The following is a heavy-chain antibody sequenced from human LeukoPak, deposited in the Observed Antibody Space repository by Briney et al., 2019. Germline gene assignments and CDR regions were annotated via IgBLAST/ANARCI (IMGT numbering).Heavy chain of an antibody. Sequence: GGSLRLSCAASGFTSSSYAMHWVRQAPGKGLEWVAVISYDGSNKYYADSVKGRFTISRDNSKNTLYLQMNSLRAEDTAVYYCARGGDSSSWYGQLDYWGQGTLVTVSS. CDR1: GFTSSSYA. CDR2: ISYDGSNK. J-gene: IGHJ4*02. V-gene: IGHV3-30-3*01. CDR3: ARGGDSSSWYGQLDY. D-gene: IGHD6-13*01.